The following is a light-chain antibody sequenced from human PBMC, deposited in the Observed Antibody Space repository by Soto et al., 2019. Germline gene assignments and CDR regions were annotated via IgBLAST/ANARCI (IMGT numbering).Light chain of an antibody. CDR2: DVN. J-gene: IGLJ3*02. Sequence: QSALTQPASVSGSPGQSITISCTGTSSDVGGYNYVSWYQQRPGKAPKLMIYDVNNRPSGVSNRFSASKSGNTASLTISGLQGEDEADYYCSSYSSTTTLVFGGGTKLTVL. CDR1: SSDVGGYNY. V-gene: IGLV2-14*01. CDR3: SSYSSTTTLV.